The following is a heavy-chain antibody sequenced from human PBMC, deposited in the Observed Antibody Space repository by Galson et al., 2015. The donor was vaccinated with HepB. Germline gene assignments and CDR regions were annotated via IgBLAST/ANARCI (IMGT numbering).Heavy chain of an antibody. Sequence: SLRLSCAASGFTFSSYGMHWVRQAPGKGLEWVAVIWYDGSNKYYADSVKGRFTVSCENSKNTLYLQMNSLRAEDTAVYYCARGKGPGGNDYWGQGTLVTVSS. CDR3: ARGKGPGGNDY. CDR2: IWYDGSNK. J-gene: IGHJ4*02. V-gene: IGHV3-33*08. CDR1: GFTFSSYG.